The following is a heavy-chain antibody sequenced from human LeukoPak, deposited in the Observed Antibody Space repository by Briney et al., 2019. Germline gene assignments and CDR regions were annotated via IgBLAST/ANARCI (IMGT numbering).Heavy chain of an antibody. Sequence: PGRSLRLSCAASGFTFSSYGMHWVRQAPGKGLEWLASIWYDGSNEYYADSVKGRFTISRDNSKNTVYLQMNTVRAEDTAVYYCARDRHSGRPLTNWFDPWGQGTLVTVSS. D-gene: IGHD6-19*01. V-gene: IGHV3-33*01. J-gene: IGHJ5*02. CDR1: GFTFSSYG. CDR2: IWYDGSNE. CDR3: ARDRHSGRPLTNWFDP.